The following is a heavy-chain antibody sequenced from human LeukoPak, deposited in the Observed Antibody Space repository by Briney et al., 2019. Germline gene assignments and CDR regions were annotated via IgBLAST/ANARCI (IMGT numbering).Heavy chain of an antibody. CDR1: GDSISSSSYY. CDR3: VSYGLFGSVY. J-gene: IGHJ4*02. V-gene: IGHV4-39*07. Sequence: SETLSLTCNVSGDSISSSSYYWSWIRVPPGKGLEWIGSIYYAGSTYYNPSLKSRVTISVDKSKNQFSLKLSSVTAADTAVYYCVSYGLFGSVYWGQGTLVTVSS. D-gene: IGHD3-10*01. CDR2: IYYAGST.